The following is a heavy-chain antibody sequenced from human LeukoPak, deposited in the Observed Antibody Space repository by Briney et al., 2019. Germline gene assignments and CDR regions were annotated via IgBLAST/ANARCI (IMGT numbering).Heavy chain of an antibody. J-gene: IGHJ5*02. CDR3: ARVGELSWFDP. Sequence: SETLSLTCTVSGGSISSSSYYWGWSRQPPGKGLEWIGSIYYSGSTYYNPSLKSRVTISVDTSKNQFSLKLSSVTAADTAVYYCARVGELSWFDPWGQGTLVTVYS. CDR2: IYYSGST. V-gene: IGHV4-39*07. CDR1: GGSISSSSYY. D-gene: IGHD1-7*01.